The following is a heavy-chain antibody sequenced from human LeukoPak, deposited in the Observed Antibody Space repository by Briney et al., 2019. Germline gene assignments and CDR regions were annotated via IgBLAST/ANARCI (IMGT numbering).Heavy chain of an antibody. CDR1: GGSISSYY. CDR3: ARARLGTDAFDI. CDR2: IYYSGST. Sequence: SETLSLTCTVPGGSISSYYWSWIRQPPGKGLEWIGYIYYSGSTNYNPSLKSRVTISVDTSKNQFSLKLSSVTAADTAVYYCARARLGTDAFDIWGQGTMVTVSS. D-gene: IGHD1/OR15-1a*01. V-gene: IGHV4-59*08. J-gene: IGHJ3*02.